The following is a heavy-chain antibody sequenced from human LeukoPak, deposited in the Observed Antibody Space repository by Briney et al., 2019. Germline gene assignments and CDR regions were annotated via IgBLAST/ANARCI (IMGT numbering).Heavy chain of an antibody. V-gene: IGHV4-4*07. J-gene: IGHJ3*01. CDR3: ARELRGGRATDAFDV. Sequence: SETLSLTCTVSGGPITSSYWSWIRRPTGKGLEWLGRIHSTGITNYNPSLMSRITMSVDTSKNQFSLKLTSVTAADWAVYYCARELRGGRATDAFDVWGRGTRVAVSS. CDR2: IHSTGIT. CDR1: GGPITSSY.